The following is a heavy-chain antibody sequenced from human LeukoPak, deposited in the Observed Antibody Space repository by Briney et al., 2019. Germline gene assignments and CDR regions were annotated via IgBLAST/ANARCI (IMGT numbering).Heavy chain of an antibody. J-gene: IGHJ4*02. CDR1: GGSVSGYY. CDR2: IFYSGTT. CDR3: ARHDVVPVIRRGFDF. Sequence: WETLSLTCTVSGGSVSGYYWSWIRRPPGRGLEWIGYIFYSGTTLYSPSLKSRVTMSVDTSENQFSLKLSSVTAADTAVYYCARHDVVPVIRRGFDFWGQGILVTVSS. V-gene: IGHV4-59*08. D-gene: IGHD2-21*02.